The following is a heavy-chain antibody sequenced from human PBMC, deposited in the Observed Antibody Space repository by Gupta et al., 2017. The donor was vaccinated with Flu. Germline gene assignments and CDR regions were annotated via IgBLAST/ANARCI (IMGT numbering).Heavy chain of an antibody. Sequence: QVQLQESCPGLVKPSQTLSLLCSVSGGSISSGGYYWSWIRQHPGKGLEWIGYIYCSGSTYYNPSLKSRVTISVDTSKNQFSLKLSSVTAADTAVYYCARGHLSGYYTGIFDYWGQGTLVTVSS. V-gene: IGHV4-31*03. CDR2: IYCSGST. D-gene: IGHD3-3*01. CDR3: ARGHLSGYYTGIFDY. CDR1: GGSISSGGYY. J-gene: IGHJ4*02.